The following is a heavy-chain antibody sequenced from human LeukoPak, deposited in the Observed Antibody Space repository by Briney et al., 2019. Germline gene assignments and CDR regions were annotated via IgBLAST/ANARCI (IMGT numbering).Heavy chain of an antibody. D-gene: IGHD3-22*01. V-gene: IGHV1-18*01. CDR2: ISVYSDDT. Sequence: GASVKVSCKASGYTFTNYAISWVRQAPGQGPEWMGWISVYSDDTKSAQNLQGRITMTKDTSTSTAYMELRSLRSDDTAVYYCAREADSSGYFFRPDYWGQGTLVTVSS. CDR3: AREADSSGYFFRPDY. CDR1: GYTFTNYA. J-gene: IGHJ4*02.